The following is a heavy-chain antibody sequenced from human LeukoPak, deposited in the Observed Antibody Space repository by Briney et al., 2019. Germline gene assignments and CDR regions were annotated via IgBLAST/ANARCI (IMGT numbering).Heavy chain of an antibody. CDR3: ARVLPGTSGTFGY. Sequence: GGSLRLSCAASGFTVSSNYMSWVRQAPGKGLEWVSVIYSGGSTYYADSVKGRFTISRHNSKNTLYLQMNSLRAEDTAVYYCARVLPGTSGTFGYWGQGTLVTVSS. J-gene: IGHJ4*02. CDR1: GFTVSSNY. CDR2: IYSGGST. D-gene: IGHD1-1*01. V-gene: IGHV3-53*04.